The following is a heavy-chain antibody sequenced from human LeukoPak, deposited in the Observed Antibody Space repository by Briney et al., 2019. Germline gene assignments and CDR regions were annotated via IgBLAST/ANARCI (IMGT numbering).Heavy chain of an antibody. CDR1: GFTFSNYA. V-gene: IGHV3-23*01. D-gene: IGHD3-9*01. J-gene: IGHJ4*02. CDR3: AKWGDYDVLTGYYVPDY. CDR2: ILGSGGST. Sequence: TGGSLGLSCAASGFTFSNYAMSWVRQAPGKGLECVSAILGSGGSTYYADSVKGRFTVSRDNSESTLYLQMNSLSAEDTDLYYCAKWGDYDVLTGYYVPDYWGQGTLVTVSS.